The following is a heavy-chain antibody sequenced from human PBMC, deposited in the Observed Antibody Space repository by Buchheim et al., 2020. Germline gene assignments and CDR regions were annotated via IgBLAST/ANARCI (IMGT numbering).Heavy chain of an antibody. CDR2: ISCDGSNK. CDR3: EKDRNGYSSGRNPLDV. V-gene: IGHV3-30*18. J-gene: IGHJ6*02. Sequence: QVQLVESGGGLVQPGRSLRLSCAASGFTFSSYCMRWVRQAPGKGLEWVSVISCDGSNKYYDYSVKGRFTITRDNSKNLLYLQMNRLSAEETAVYDCEKDRNGYSSGRNPLDVWGQGTT. CDR1: GFTFSSYC. D-gene: IGHD6-19*01.